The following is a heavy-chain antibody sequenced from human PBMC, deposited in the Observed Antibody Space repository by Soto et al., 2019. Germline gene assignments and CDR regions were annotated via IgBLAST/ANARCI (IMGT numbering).Heavy chain of an antibody. CDR1: GFTVSYNY. D-gene: IGHD3-16*01. CDR2: IYSGGTT. J-gene: IGHJ4*02. CDR3: ARASTGRQGEY. Sequence: EVQLAETGGGLIQPGGSLRLSCATSGFTVSYNYMTWVRQAPGKGLEWVSMIYSGGTTYYADSVKGRFTISRDKSKNTMLLQMNRLRAGDPAIHYCARASTGRQGEYWGQGTLVTVSS. V-gene: IGHV3-53*02.